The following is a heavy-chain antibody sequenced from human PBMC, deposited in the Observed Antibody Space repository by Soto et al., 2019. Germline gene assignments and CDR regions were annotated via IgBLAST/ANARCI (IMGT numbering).Heavy chain of an antibody. CDR2: ISFHGTNK. CDR1: GFTFSSYA. D-gene: IGHD5-12*01. CDR3: ARDGRAYSGQDSLDF. Sequence: GGSLRLSCAASGFTFSSYAMHWVRQAPGEGLEWVAVISFHGTNKNYADSVKGRFTISRDNSNNTVFLEMNSLRPEDTVMYYCARDGRAYSGQDSLDFWGQGTPVTVSS. V-gene: IGHV3-30-3*01. J-gene: IGHJ4*02.